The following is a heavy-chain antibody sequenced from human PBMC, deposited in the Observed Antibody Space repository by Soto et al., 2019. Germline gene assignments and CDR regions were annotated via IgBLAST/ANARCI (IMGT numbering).Heavy chain of an antibody. J-gene: IGHJ4*02. CDR3: AKDIYIAARLAPTDY. V-gene: IGHV3-30*18. Sequence: GGSLRLSCAASGFTFSSYGMHWVRQAPGKGLEWVAVISYDGSNKYYADSVKGRFTISRDNSKNTLYLQMNSLRAEDTAVYYCAKDIYIAARLAPTDYWGQGTLVTVSS. D-gene: IGHD6-6*01. CDR2: ISYDGSNK. CDR1: GFTFSSYG.